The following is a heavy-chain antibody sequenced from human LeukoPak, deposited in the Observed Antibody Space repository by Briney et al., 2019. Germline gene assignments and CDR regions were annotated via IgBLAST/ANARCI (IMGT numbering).Heavy chain of an antibody. Sequence: GGSLRLSCAASGFTFSNYWMHWVRQAPGKGLVWVSRINSDGINTSYADSVKGRFTISRDNAKNTLNLQMNSLRAEDTAIYYCARCTTASSGWCNWLDPWGQGTLVTVSS. CDR3: ARCTTASSGWCNWLDP. CDR1: GFTFSNYW. V-gene: IGHV3-74*01. D-gene: IGHD3-22*01. CDR2: INSDGINT. J-gene: IGHJ5*02.